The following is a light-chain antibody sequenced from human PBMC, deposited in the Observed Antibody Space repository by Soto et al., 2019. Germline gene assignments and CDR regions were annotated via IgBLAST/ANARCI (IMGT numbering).Light chain of an antibody. V-gene: IGKV3-11*01. Sequence: EIVLTQSPNALSLSHGERATLSCRASQSVSSYLAWYQQKPGQAPRLLIYDASNRATGIPARFSGSGSGTEFTLTISCLQSEDFAVYYCQQHKIWPPTFGQGTMVAIK. CDR3: QQHKIWPPT. J-gene: IGKJ1*01. CDR2: DAS. CDR1: QSVSSY.